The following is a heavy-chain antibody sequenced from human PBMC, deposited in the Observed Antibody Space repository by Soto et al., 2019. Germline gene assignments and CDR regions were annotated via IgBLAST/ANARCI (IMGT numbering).Heavy chain of an antibody. J-gene: IGHJ3*02. D-gene: IGHD6-6*01. Sequence: GGSLRLSCAASGFTFSSYAMHWVRQAPGKGLEWVAVISYDGSNKYYADSVKGRFTISRDNSKNTLYLQMNSLRAEDTAVYYCARPRGIAARPDPYDAFDIWGQGTMVTVSS. CDR1: GFTFSSYA. CDR2: ISYDGSNK. V-gene: IGHV3-30-3*01. CDR3: ARPRGIAARPDPYDAFDI.